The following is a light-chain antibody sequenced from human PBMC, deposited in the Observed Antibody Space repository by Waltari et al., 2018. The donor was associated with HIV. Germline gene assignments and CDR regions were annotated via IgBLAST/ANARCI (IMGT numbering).Light chain of an antibody. V-gene: IGLV1-44*01. J-gene: IGLJ1*01. CDR3: AAWDDSLKGGA. Sequence: SVLAQPPSASGTPGPRATIACSGSTPNIGCNTVSWYQQLPGTAPKLLIYSNNERPSGVPDRLSGSTSGTSASLVISGLQSEDEADYYCAAWDDSLKGGAFGTGTKVTVL. CDR2: SNN. CDR1: TPNIGCNT.